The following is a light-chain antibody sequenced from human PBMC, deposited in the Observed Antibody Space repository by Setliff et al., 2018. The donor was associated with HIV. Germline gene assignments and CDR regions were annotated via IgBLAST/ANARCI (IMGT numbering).Light chain of an antibody. J-gene: IGLJ1*01. CDR2: QAT. V-gene: IGLV2-23*01. CDR3: SAYVLSTNSYV. Sequence: QSVLAQPASVSGSPVKSITISCTGISSDVGKYNLVSWYQQHPGKAPKLMIYQATKWPSGVSSRFSGSRSGNTASLTISGLQAEDEADYYCSAYVLSTNSYVFGTGTKVTVL. CDR1: SSDVGKYNL.